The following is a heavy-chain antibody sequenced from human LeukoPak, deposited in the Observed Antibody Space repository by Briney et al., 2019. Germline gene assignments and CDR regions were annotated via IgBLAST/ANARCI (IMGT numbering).Heavy chain of an antibody. D-gene: IGHD2-15*01. CDR1: GFTFSSYG. V-gene: IGHV3-33*01. CDR2: IWYDGSNK. CDR3: AREGSVVVAGLFDY. J-gene: IGHJ4*02. Sequence: GGSLRLSCAASGFTFSSYGMHWVRQAPGKGLEWVAVIWYDGSNKYYADSVKGRFTISRDNSKNTLYLQMNSLRAEDTAVYYCAREGSVVVAGLFDYWGQGTLVTVSS.